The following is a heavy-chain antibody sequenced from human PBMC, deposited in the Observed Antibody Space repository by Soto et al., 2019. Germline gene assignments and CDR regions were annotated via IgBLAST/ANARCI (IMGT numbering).Heavy chain of an antibody. D-gene: IGHD3-10*01. CDR2: ISSSSSYI. CDR3: ARDSITMVRGVILDYYGMDV. V-gene: IGHV3-21*01. J-gene: IGHJ6*02. CDR1: GFTFSSYS. Sequence: LRLSCAASGFTFSSYSMNWVRQAPGKGLEWVSSISSSSSYIYYADSVKGRFTISRDNAKNSLYLQMNSLRAEDTAVYYCARDSITMVRGVILDYYGMDVWGQGTTVTVSS.